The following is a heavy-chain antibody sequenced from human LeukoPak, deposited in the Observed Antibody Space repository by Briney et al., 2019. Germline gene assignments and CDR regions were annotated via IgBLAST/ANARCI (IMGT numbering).Heavy chain of an antibody. CDR3: ASDSYSPEYFQH. CDR1: GFTFSTYS. CDR2: IYSGGST. J-gene: IGHJ1*01. Sequence: GGSLRLSCAASGFTFSTYSMSWVRQAPGKGLEWVSVIYSGGSTFYADSVKGRFTISRDNSKNTLYLQMNSLRAEDTAVYYCASDSYSPEYFQHWGQGTLVTVSS. V-gene: IGHV3-66*01. D-gene: IGHD2-15*01.